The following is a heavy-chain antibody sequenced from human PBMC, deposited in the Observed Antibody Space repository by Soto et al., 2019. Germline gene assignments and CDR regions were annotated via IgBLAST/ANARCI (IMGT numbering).Heavy chain of an antibody. CDR1: GYTFTSYD. V-gene: IGHV1-8*01. Sequence: ASVKVSFKASGYTFTSYDINWVRQATGQGLEWMGWMNPNSGNTGYAQKFQGRVTMTRNTSISTAYMELSSLRSEDTAMYYCARGRVVAATVDYWGQGTLVTVSS. CDR3: ARGRVVAATVDY. CDR2: MNPNSGNT. J-gene: IGHJ4*02. D-gene: IGHD2-15*01.